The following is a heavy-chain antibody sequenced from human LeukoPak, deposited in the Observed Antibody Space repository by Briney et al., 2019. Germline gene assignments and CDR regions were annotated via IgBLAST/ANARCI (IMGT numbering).Heavy chain of an antibody. Sequence: ASLKISCQASGYLFTGYYLHWVRQAPGQGLEWMGWINPNTSVTDYAHKYRGRVAMTVDTSLRTAYVELTRLTSDDTAIYYCVRDGRLLWFGEDKFDIGGHGTLVTVSS. CDR3: VRDGRLLWFGEDKFDI. CDR2: INPNTSVT. J-gene: IGHJ4*01. D-gene: IGHD3-10*01. CDR1: GYLFTGYY. V-gene: IGHV1-2*02.